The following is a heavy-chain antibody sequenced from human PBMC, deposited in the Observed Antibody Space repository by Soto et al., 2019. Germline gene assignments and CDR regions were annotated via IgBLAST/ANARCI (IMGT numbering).Heavy chain of an antibody. CDR2: ISSSGSTI. J-gene: IGHJ3*02. D-gene: IGHD1-26*01. V-gene: IGHV3-11*01. CDR1: GFTFTDYY. Sequence: GGSLRLSCAASGFTFTDYYMSGIRQAPGKGLEWVSYISSSGSTIYYADSVKGRFTISRDNAKNSLYLQMNSLRAEDTAVYYCAKDRSSGSYGDAFDIWGQGTMVTVSS. CDR3: AKDRSSGSYGDAFDI.